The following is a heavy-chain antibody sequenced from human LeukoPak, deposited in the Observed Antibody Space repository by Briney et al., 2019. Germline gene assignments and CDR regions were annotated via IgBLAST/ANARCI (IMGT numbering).Heavy chain of an antibody. CDR3: ARRGSGYSQNYFDY. CDR2: ISSNGVNT. D-gene: IGHD3-22*01. V-gene: IGHV3-64*01. CDR1: GFPFSTYA. Sequence: GGSLRLSCAASGFPFSTYAMHWVRQAPGEGLEYVSAISSNGVNTYYGNSVKGRFTISRDNSKNTLDLQMGSLRAEDTAVYYCARRGSGYSQNYFDYWGQGTLVTVSS. J-gene: IGHJ4*02.